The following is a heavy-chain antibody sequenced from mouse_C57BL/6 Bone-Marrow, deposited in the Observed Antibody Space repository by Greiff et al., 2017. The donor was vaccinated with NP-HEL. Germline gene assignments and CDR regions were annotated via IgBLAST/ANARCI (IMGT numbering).Heavy chain of an antibody. D-gene: IGHD1-1*01. CDR3: ARPSHYYGSSPFAY. Sequence: VQLQQPGAELVRPGSSVKLSCKASGYTFTSYWMRWVKQRPIQGLEWIGNIDPSDSETHYNQKFKDKATLTVDKSFSTAYMQLSSLTSEDSAVYYCARPSHYYGSSPFAYWGQGTLVTVSA. CDR2: IDPSDSET. J-gene: IGHJ3*01. CDR1: GYTFTSYW. V-gene: IGHV1-52*01.